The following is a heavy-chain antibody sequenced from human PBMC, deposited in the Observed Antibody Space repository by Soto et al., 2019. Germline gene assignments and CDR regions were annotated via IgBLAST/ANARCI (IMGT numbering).Heavy chain of an antibody. Sequence: QVQLQESGPGLVKPSGTLSLTCAVSGGSISSSNWWSWVRQPPGKGLEWIGEIYHSGSTNYNPSLKSRVTISVDKSKNQFSLKLSSVTAADTAVYYCARVRKTLVVAGYYYYYGMDVWGQGTTVTVSS. D-gene: IGHD2-15*01. CDR3: ARVRKTLVVAGYYYYYGMDV. CDR1: GGSISSSNW. V-gene: IGHV4-4*02. CDR2: IYHSGST. J-gene: IGHJ6*02.